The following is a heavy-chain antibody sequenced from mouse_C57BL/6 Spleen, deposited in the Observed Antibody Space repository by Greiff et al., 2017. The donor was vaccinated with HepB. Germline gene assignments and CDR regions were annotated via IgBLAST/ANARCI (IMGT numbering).Heavy chain of an antibody. D-gene: IGHD1-1*01. CDR1: GYTFTSYG. V-gene: IGHV1-81*01. CDR2: IYPRSGNT. Sequence: QVQLQQSGAELARPGASVKLSCKASGYTFTSYGISWVKQRTGQGLEWIGEIYPRSGNTYYNEKFKGKATLTADKSSSTAYMELRSLTSEDSAVYFCARGTTVVGEWYFDVWGTGTTVTVSS. J-gene: IGHJ1*03. CDR3: ARGTTVVGEWYFDV.